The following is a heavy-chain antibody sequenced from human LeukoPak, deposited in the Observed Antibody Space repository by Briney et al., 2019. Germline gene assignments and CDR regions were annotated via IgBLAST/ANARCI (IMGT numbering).Heavy chain of an antibody. CDR3: ARAPTHMAAPFDY. Sequence: ASVKVSCTASGGTFSSYAISWVRQAPGQGLEWMGGIIPIFGTANYAQKFQGRVTITADESTSTAYMELSSLRSEDTAVYYCARAPTHMAAPFDYCGQGTLVTVSS. D-gene: IGHD5-24*01. V-gene: IGHV1-69*13. CDR1: GGTFSSYA. CDR2: IIPIFGTA. J-gene: IGHJ4*02.